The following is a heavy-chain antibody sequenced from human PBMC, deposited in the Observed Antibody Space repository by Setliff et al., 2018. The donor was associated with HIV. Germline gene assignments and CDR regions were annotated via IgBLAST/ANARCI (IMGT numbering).Heavy chain of an antibody. J-gene: IGHJ4*02. D-gene: IGHD3-22*01. Sequence: ASVKVSCKASGYTFTSYYMHWVRQAPGQGLEWLGMVNPSGGSTAYAQKFQGRVTMTTDTSTKTAFLELRKLRSDDTAVYFCARGWIYYDSRSYSRYWGYFDYWGQGTLVTVSS. CDR2: VNPSGGST. V-gene: IGHV1-46*01. CDR1: GYTFTSYY. CDR3: ARGWIYYDSRSYSRYWGYFDY.